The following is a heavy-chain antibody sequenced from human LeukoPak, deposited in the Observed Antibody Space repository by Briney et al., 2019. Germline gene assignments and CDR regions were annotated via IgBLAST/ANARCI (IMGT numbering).Heavy chain of an antibody. CDR3: ARGVYYDSGDAFDI. J-gene: IGHJ3*02. CDR1: GYSISSGYY. Sequence: PSETLSLTCTVSGYSISSGYYWGWIRQPPGKGLEWIGYIYYSGSTNYNPSLKSRVTISVDTSKNQFSLKLSSVTAADTAVYYCARGVYYDSGDAFDIWGQGTMVTVSS. CDR2: IYYSGST. D-gene: IGHD3-22*01. V-gene: IGHV4-61*01.